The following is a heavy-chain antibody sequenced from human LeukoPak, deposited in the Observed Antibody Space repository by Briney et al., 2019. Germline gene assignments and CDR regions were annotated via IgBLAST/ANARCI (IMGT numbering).Heavy chain of an antibody. CDR3: TGGNSNFDY. Sequence: PGGSLRLSCAASGFTSDDYGMSWVRQVPGKGLEWVSGIHRNGGRTSYAASVKGRFTISRDNAKNSLYLQMNSLRVEDTGIYHCTGGNSNFDYWGQGTLVTVSS. J-gene: IGHJ4*02. D-gene: IGHD1-7*01. V-gene: IGHV3-20*01. CDR2: IHRNGGRT. CDR1: GFTSDDYG.